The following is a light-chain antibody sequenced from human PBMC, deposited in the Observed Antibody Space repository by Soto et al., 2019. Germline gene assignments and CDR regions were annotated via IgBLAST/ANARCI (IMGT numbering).Light chain of an antibody. V-gene: IGKV3-11*01. CDR3: QQRADWPIT. CDR1: QYITIY. J-gene: IGKJ5*01. Sequence: EIVLPQSPDTLSLSPEERATLSCRASQYITIYLAWYQQTPGQAPTLLIYDASNRATGIPARFSGSGSGTDFTLTISSLEPDDFAVYYCQQRADWPITFGQGTRLEI. CDR2: DAS.